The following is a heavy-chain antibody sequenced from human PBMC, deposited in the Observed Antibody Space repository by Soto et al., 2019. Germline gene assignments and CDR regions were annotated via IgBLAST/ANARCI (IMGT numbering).Heavy chain of an antibody. CDR2: INPSGGST. D-gene: IGHD6-19*01. V-gene: IGHV1-46*01. CDR3: ARGRYSSGWYLNYYYGMDV. CDR1: GYTFTSYY. Sequence: ASVKVSCKASGYTFTSYYMHWVRQAPGQGLEWMGRINPSGGSTSYAQKFQGRVTMTRNTSISTAYMELSSLRSEDTAVYYCARGRYSSGWYLNYYYGMDVWGQGTTVTVSS. J-gene: IGHJ6*02.